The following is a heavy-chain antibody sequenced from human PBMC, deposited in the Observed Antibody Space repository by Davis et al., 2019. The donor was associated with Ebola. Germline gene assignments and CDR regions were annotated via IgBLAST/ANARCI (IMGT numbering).Heavy chain of an antibody. D-gene: IGHD5-12*01. CDR3: TLTTTRFDY. V-gene: IGHV3-33*01. Sequence: GESLKISCAASGFTFSSYGMHWVRQAPGKGLEWVAVIWYDGSNKYYADSVKGRFTISRDNSKNTLYLQMNSLKTEDTAVYYCTLTTTRFDYWGQGTLVTVSS. CDR1: GFTFSSYG. CDR2: IWYDGSNK. J-gene: IGHJ4*02.